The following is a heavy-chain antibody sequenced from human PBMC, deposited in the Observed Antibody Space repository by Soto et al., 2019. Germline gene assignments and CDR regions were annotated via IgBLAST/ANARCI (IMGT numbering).Heavy chain of an antibody. V-gene: IGHV3-23*01. CDR2: ISGSGGST. CDR3: AKLREITIFGVAPPDY. Sequence: GGSLRLSCAASGFTFSSYAMSWVRQAPGKGLEWVSAISGSGGSTYYADSVKGRFTISRDNSKNTLYLQMNSLRAEDTAVYYCAKLREITIFGVAPPDYWGQGTLVTVSS. D-gene: IGHD3-3*01. J-gene: IGHJ4*02. CDR1: GFTFSSYA.